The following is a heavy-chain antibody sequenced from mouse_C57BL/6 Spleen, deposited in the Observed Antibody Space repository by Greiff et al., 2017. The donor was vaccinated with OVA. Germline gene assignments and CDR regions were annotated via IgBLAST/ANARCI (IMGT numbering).Heavy chain of an antibody. CDR3: TTDGTTVVARHFDV. J-gene: IGHJ1*03. CDR2: IDPEDGDT. D-gene: IGHD1-1*01. Sequence: EVQLQQSGAELVRPGASVKLSCTASGFNIKDYYMHWVKQRPEQGLEWIGRIDPEDGDTEYAPKFQGKATMTADTSSNTAYLQLSSLTSEDTAVYYCTTDGTTVVARHFDVWGTGTTVTVSS. V-gene: IGHV14-1*01. CDR1: GFNIKDYY.